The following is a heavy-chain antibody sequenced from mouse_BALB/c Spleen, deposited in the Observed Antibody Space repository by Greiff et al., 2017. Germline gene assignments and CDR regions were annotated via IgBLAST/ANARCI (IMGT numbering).Heavy chain of an antibody. CDR3: ARDSSGYLDY. V-gene: IGHV3-2*02. D-gene: IGHD3-2*01. J-gene: IGHJ2*01. CDR1: GYSITSDYA. Sequence: VQLKQSGPGLVKPSQSLSLTCTVTGYSITSDYAWNWIRQFPGNKLEWMGYISYSGSTSYNPSLKSRISITRDTSKNQFFLQLNSVTTEDTATYNCARDSSGYLDYWGQGTTLTGSS. CDR2: ISYSGST.